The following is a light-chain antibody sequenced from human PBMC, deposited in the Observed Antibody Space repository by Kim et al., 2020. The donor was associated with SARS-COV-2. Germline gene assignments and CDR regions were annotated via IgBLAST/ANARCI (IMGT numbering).Light chain of an antibody. CDR1: SSDVGGYNF. Sequence: GQSVTGPCPGTSSDVGGYNFVSWYQQHPGKAPQLMIYEVSKRPSGVPDRFSGSKAGNTASLTVSGLQAEDEADYYCSSYAGSNNYVFGTGTKVTVL. CDR2: EVS. CDR3: SSYAGSNNYV. V-gene: IGLV2-8*01. J-gene: IGLJ1*01.